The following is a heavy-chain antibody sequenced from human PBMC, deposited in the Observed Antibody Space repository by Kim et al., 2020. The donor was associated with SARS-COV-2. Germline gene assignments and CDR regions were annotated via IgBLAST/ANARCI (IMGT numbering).Heavy chain of an antibody. V-gene: IGHV4-61*01. Sequence: SETLSLTCTVSGGSVSSGSYYWSWIRQPPGKGLEWIGYIYYSGSTNYNTSLKSRVTISVDTSKNQSSLKLSSVTAADTAVYYCARDRDGYNLSYYGMDV. D-gene: IGHD5-12*01. CDR1: GGSVSSGSYY. CDR3: ARDRDGYNLSYYGMDV. CDR2: IYYSGST. J-gene: IGHJ6*01.